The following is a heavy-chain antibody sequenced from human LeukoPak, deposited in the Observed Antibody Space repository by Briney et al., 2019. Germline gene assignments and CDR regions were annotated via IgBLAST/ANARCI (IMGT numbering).Heavy chain of an antibody. D-gene: IGHD3-22*01. V-gene: IGHV3-53*01. CDR3: AKGPRPGSSGYPNLDY. CDR2: IYGGGST. J-gene: IGHJ4*02. Sequence: GGSLTLSCAASGFTVSSNYMNWVRRAPGKGLEWVSLIYGGGSTNYADSVKGRFTIPRDSSKNTLYLQMNSLRVEDTAVYYCAKGPRPGSSGYPNLDYWGQGTLVTVSS. CDR1: GFTVSSNY.